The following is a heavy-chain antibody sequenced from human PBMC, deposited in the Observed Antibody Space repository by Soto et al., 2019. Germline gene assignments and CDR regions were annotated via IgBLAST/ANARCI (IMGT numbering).Heavy chain of an antibody. Sequence: SETLSLTCAVYCGSFSGYYWSWIRQPPGKGLEWIGEINHSGSTNYNPSLKSRVTISVDTSKNQFSLKLSSVTAADTAVYYCARIAAAGTAGDYYYGMDVWGQGTTVTVSS. CDR1: CGSFSGYY. J-gene: IGHJ6*02. CDR3: ARIAAAGTAGDYYYGMDV. CDR2: INHSGST. D-gene: IGHD6-13*01. V-gene: IGHV4-34*01.